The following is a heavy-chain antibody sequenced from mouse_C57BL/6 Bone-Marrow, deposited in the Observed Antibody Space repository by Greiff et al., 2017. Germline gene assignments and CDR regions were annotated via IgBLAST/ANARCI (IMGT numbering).Heavy chain of an antibody. J-gene: IGHJ4*01. CDR1: GYSITSGYY. CDR3: ARDLLYLYAMDY. Sequence: VQLKQSGPGLVKPSQSLSLTCSVTGYSITSGYYWNWIRQFPGNKLEWMGYISYDGSNNYNPSLKNRISITRDTSKNQFFLKLNSVTTEDTATYCCARDLLYLYAMDYWGQGTSVTVSS. D-gene: IGHD2-3*01. V-gene: IGHV3-6*01. CDR2: ISYDGSN.